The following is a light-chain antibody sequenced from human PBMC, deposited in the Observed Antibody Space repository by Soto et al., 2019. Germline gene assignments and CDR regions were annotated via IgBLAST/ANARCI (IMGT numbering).Light chain of an antibody. CDR3: QQFGSSPGFT. CDR2: GAS. J-gene: IGKJ3*01. CDR1: QSINSRY. V-gene: IGKV3-20*01. Sequence: EIVLTQSPGTLSLSPGERATLSCRASQSINSRYLAWYQQKPGQAPRLLIYGASSRATGIPYRFSGSGSGTDFPLTISRLEPEDFAVYYCQQFGSSPGFTFGPGTKVDIK.